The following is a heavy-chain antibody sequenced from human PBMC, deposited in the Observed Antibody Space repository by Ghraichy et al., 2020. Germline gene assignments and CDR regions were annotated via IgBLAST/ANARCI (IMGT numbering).Heavy chain of an antibody. CDR1: GGSISSSSYY. CDR2: IYYSGST. J-gene: IGHJ6*02. D-gene: IGHD3-3*01. CDR3: ASFHNFTYYDFWSYGMDV. V-gene: IGHV4-39*01. Sequence: SETLSLTCTVSGGSISSSSYYWGWIRQPPGKGLEWIGSIYYSGSTYYNPSLKSRVTISVDTSKNQFSLKLSSVTAADTAVYYCASFHNFTYYDFWSYGMDVWGQGTTVTVSS.